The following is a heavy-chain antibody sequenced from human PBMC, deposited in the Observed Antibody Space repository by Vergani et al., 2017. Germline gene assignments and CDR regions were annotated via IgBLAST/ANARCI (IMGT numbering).Heavy chain of an antibody. CDR3: AKESITIFGVVIWGYFDY. CDR1: GFTFSSYA. V-gene: IGHV3-23*01. D-gene: IGHD3-3*01. CDR2: ISGSGGST. Sequence: EVHLLESGGGQVEAGGSLRLSCAASGFTFSSYAMSWVRQAPGKGLEWVSAISGSGGSTYYADSVKGRFTISRDNSKNTLYLQMNSLRAEDTAVYYCAKESITIFGVVIWGYFDYWGQGTLVTVSS. J-gene: IGHJ4*02.